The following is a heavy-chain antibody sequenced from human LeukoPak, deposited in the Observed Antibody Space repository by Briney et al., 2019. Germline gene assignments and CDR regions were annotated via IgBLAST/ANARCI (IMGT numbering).Heavy chain of an antibody. CDR2: ISGSGGST. CDR1: GFTFSSYA. CDR3: AKRGYNWNDAFDY. D-gene: IGHD1-1*01. V-gene: IGHV3-23*01. Sequence: QPGGPLRLSCAASGFTFSSYAMSWVRQAPGKGLEWVSGISGSGGSTYYADSVKGRFTISRDNSKNTLYLQMNSLRAEDTAEYYCAKRGYNWNDAFDYWGQGTLVTVSS. J-gene: IGHJ4*02.